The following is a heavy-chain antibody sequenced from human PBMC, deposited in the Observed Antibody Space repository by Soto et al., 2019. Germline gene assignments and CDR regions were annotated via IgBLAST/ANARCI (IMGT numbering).Heavy chain of an antibody. CDR1: GFSLSNARMG. V-gene: IGHV2-26*01. J-gene: IGHJ6*03. D-gene: IGHD6-19*01. CDR3: ARIAVAGYYYYYYMGV. Sequence: QVTLKESGPVLVKPTETLTLTCTVSGFSLSNARMGVSWIRQPPGKALEWLAHIFSNDEKSYSTSLKSRLTISKDTSKSQVVLTMTNMDPVDTATYYCARIAVAGYYYYYYMGVWGKGTTVTVSS. CDR2: IFSNDEK.